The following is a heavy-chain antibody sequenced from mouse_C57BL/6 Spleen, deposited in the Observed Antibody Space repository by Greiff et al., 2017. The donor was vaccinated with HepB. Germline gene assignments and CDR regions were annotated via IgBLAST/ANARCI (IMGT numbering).Heavy chain of an antibody. V-gene: IGHV5-9-1*02. J-gene: IGHJ1*03. D-gene: IGHD1-1*01. Sequence: EVKVEESGEGLVKPGGSLKLSCAASGFTFSSYAMSWVRQTPEKRLEWVAYISSGGDYIYYADTVKGRFTISRDNARNTLYLQMSSLKSEDTAMYYCTRDGYYWYFDVWGTGTTVTVSS. CDR3: TRDGYYWYFDV. CDR1: GFTFSSYA. CDR2: ISSGGDYI.